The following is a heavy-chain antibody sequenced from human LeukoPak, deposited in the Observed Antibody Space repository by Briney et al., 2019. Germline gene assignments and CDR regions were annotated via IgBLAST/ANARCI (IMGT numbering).Heavy chain of an antibody. CDR3: ARVYYYDSSGYLDDAFDI. Sequence: ASVKVSCKASGYTFTSYDINWVRQATGQGLEWMGWMNPNSGNTGYAQKFQGRVTMTRNTSISTAYMELSSLRSEDTAVYYCARVYYYDSSGYLDDAFDIWGQGTMVTVSS. CDR1: GYTFTSYD. V-gene: IGHV1-8*01. J-gene: IGHJ3*02. D-gene: IGHD3-22*01. CDR2: MNPNSGNT.